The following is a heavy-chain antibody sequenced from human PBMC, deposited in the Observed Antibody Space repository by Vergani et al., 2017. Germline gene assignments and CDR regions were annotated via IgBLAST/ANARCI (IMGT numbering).Heavy chain of an antibody. CDR1: GASVNSYY. CDR2: VSHSGDT. Sequence: QVQLQQWGAGLLKPSETLSLTCAVSGASVNSYYWSWIRQPPGKGLEWISSVSHSGDTYFNPSLKGRVSISMDTSKNYFFLTLSSVTAADTAMYYCARRSSSYYFDIWGQRVLITVSS. CDR3: ARRSSSYYFDI. D-gene: IGHD3-22*01. V-gene: IGHV4-34*11. J-gene: IGHJ5*02.